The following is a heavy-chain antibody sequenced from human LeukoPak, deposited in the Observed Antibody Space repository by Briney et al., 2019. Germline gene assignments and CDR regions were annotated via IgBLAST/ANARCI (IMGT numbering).Heavy chain of an antibody. D-gene: IGHD6-13*01. V-gene: IGHV1-24*01. CDR1: GYTLTELS. Sequence: ASVKVSCKVSGYTLTELSMHWVRQAPGKGLEWMGGFDPEDGETIYAQKFQGRVTMTEDTSTDTAYMELSSLRSEDTAVYYCATVNIAAAGFQNYYYYMDVWGKGTTVTVSS. J-gene: IGHJ6*03. CDR2: FDPEDGET. CDR3: ATVNIAAAGFQNYYYYMDV.